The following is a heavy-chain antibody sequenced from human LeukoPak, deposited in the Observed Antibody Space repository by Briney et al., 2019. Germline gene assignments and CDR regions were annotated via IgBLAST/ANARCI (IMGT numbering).Heavy chain of an antibody. Sequence: GGSLRLSCAASGFTFSSYAMSWVRQAPGKGLEWVSGISGSDGSTFYADSVKGRFTISRDNSKNTLYLQMNSLRAEDTAVYYCARSRLVGAATSPFDIWGQGTMGTVSS. J-gene: IGHJ3*02. CDR1: GFTFSSYA. CDR2: ISGSDGST. D-gene: IGHD1-26*01. V-gene: IGHV3-23*01. CDR3: ARSRLVGAATSPFDI.